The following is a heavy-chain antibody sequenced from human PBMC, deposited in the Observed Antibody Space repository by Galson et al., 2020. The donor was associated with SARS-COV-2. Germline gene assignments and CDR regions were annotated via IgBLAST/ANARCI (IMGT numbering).Heavy chain of an antibody. D-gene: IGHD4-17*01. CDR1: GFSLNTTGVG. V-gene: IGHV2-5*02. CDR2: IYWDDDK. Sequence: KMSGPTLVKPTQTLTLTCSFSGFSLNTTGVGVGWIRQAPGKAPEFLALIYWDDDKRFSPSLKSRLTITKDTSKNQVVLTMTNMDPMDTATYYCAHPPKSHYVRWFAPWGQETLVPVSS. J-gene: IGHJ5*02. CDR3: AHPPKSHYVRWFAP.